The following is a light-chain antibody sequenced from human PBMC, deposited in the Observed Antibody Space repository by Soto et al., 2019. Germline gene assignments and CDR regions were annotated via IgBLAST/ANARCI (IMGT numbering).Light chain of an antibody. Sequence: EIVLTQSPGTLSLSPGERATLSCRASQSVSSTYLTWYFQKPGQAPRLLIYGASRRATGIPDRFSGSGSGTDFTLTISRLEPEDFAVYYCQQYGISPLTFGGGTKVDIK. CDR2: GAS. V-gene: IGKV3-20*01. J-gene: IGKJ4*01. CDR1: QSVSSTY. CDR3: QQYGISPLT.